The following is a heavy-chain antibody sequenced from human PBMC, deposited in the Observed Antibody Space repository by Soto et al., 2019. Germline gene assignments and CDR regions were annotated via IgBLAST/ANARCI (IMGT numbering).Heavy chain of an antibody. CDR1: GYSISSGYY. J-gene: IGHJ4*02. D-gene: IGHD5-18*01. CDR3: ARGRGYSYGYPFDY. V-gene: IGHV4-38-2*01. CDR2: IYHGGST. Sequence: SETLSLTCAVSGYSISSGYYWGWIRQPPGKGLEWIGSIYHGGSTYYNPSLKSRVTISVDTSKNHFSLKLSSVTAADTAIYSCARGRGYSYGYPFDYWVQGTLVTVSS.